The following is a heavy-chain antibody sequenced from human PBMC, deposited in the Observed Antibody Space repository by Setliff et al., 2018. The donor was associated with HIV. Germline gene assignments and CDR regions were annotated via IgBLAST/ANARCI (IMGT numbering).Heavy chain of an antibody. Sequence: ASVKVSCKTSGYTFNSYGISWVRQAPGQGLEWVGLNIAFNGKTNSAPKFQGRVIMTTDKTTSTAHMELRSLRSDDTAIYYCARVIVDFDSSGFYYFDSWGQGTLVTVSS. J-gene: IGHJ4*02. CDR3: ARVIVDFDSSGFYYFDS. V-gene: IGHV1-18*01. CDR2: NIAFNGKT. CDR1: GYTFNSYG. D-gene: IGHD3-22*01.